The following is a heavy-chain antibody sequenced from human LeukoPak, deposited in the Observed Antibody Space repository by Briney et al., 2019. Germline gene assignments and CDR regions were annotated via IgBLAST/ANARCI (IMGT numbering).Heavy chain of an antibody. CDR3: ARDFEHGSYFSRGQNWFDP. CDR1: GYTFTSYG. J-gene: IGHJ5*02. CDR2: ISAYNGNT. D-gene: IGHD1-26*01. V-gene: IGHV1-18*01. Sequence: ASVKVSCKASGYTFTSYGISWVRQAPGQGLEWMGWISAYNGNTNYAQKLQGRVTMTTDTSTSTAYMELRSLRSDDTAVYYCARDFEHGSYFSRGQNWFDPWGQGTLVTVSS.